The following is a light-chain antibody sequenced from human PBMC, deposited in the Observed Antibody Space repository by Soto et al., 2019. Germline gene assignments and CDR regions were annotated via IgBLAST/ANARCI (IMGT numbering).Light chain of an antibody. Sequence: QSALTQPASVSGSPGQSITISCTGTSSDIGGYNYVSWYQQHPGKAPKLMIYEVTNRPSGVSNRFSGSKSGNTASLTISGLXAXXXADYHCNSYASSGTLVFGGGTKL. CDR1: SSDIGGYNY. J-gene: IGLJ3*02. V-gene: IGLV2-14*01. CDR3: NSYASSGTLV. CDR2: EVT.